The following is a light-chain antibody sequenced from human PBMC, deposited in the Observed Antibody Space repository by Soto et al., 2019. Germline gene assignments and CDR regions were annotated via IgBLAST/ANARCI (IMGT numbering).Light chain of an antibody. J-gene: IGKJ1*01. Sequence: EVVMRQAPATLSVSPGQGATLSCRASRGIGDTSAWYQHKPGQAPRLLIYGASSRATGIPDRFSGSGSGTDFTRTISRLEPEDFAVYYCQQYGSSPGTFGQGTKVDIK. CDR3: QQYGSSPGT. CDR2: GAS. CDR1: RGIGDTS. V-gene: IGKV3-20*01.